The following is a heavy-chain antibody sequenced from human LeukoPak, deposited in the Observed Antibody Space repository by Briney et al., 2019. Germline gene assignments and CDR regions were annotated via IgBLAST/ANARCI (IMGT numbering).Heavy chain of an antibody. Sequence: GASVKVSCKASGGTFSSYAISWVRQAPGQGPEWMGGIIPMFGTANYAQKFQGRVTITADESTSTAYMELSSLRSEDTAVYYCARGGLNYYDSSDTSVDYWGQGTLVTVSS. D-gene: IGHD3-22*01. CDR1: GGTFSSYA. CDR2: IIPMFGTA. J-gene: IGHJ4*02. V-gene: IGHV1-69*13. CDR3: ARGGLNYYDSSDTSVDY.